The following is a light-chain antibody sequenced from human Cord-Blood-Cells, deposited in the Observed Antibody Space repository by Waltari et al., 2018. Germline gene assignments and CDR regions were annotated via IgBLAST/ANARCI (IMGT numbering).Light chain of an antibody. CDR1: QSISSY. Sequence: DIQMTQSPSSLSASVGDRVTITCRASQSISSYLNWYQQKPGKAPKLLNYAASSLKSGVPSGFSGSESATDFTLTIRSLQPEDFATYYCQQSYSTPRTFGQGTKVEIK. J-gene: IGKJ1*01. V-gene: IGKV1-39*01. CDR2: AAS. CDR3: QQSYSTPRT.